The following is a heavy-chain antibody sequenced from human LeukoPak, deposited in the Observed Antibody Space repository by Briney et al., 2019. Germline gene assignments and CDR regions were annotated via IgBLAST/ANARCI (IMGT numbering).Heavy chain of an antibody. V-gene: IGHV3-21*01. D-gene: IGHD3-22*01. CDR2: ISSSSSYI. J-gene: IGHJ4*02. CDR1: GFTFSSYS. CDR3: ARETYYYDSSGYYVSFDY. Sequence: PGGSLRLSCAASGFTFSSYSMNWVRQAPGKGLEWVSSISSSSSYIYYADSVKGRFTISRDNAKNSLYLQMNSLRAEDTAVYYCARETYYYDSSGYYVSFDYWGQGTLVTVSS.